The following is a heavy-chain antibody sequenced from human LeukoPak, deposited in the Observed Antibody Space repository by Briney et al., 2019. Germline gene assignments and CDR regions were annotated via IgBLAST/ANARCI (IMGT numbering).Heavy chain of an antibody. J-gene: IGHJ5*02. CDR3: ARSGYSYVASWFDP. CDR1: GGTFSSYA. V-gene: IGHV1-69*13. CDR2: IIPIFGTA. Sequence: SVKVSCKASGGTFSSYAISWVRQAPGQGLEWMGGIIPIFGTANYAQKFQGRVTITADESTSTAYMELSSLRSADTAVYYCARSGYSYVASWFDPWGQGTLVTVSS. D-gene: IGHD5-18*01.